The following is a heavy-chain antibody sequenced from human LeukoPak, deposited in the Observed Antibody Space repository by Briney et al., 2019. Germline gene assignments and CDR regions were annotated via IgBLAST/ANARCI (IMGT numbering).Heavy chain of an antibody. J-gene: IGHJ3*01. V-gene: IGHV4-59*08. CDR1: GGSISGFY. Sequence: PSETLSLTCTVSGGSISGFYWSWIRQPPGGGLEWIGYVYYSGSTNYNPSLKSRVTISVDTSKNQFSLNLDSVTAADRAVYYCERQNYPHDAFDFWGQGTMVTVSS. CDR2: VYYSGST. D-gene: IGHD1-7*01. CDR3: ERQNYPHDAFDF.